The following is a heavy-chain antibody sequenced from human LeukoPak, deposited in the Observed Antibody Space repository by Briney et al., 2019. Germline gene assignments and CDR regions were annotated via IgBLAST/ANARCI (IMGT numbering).Heavy chain of an antibody. D-gene: IGHD3-10*01. CDR2: ISSSSSTI. Sequence: GGSLRLSCAASKFTFSDYGMNRVRQAPGEGLEWVSYISSSSSTIYYADSVKGRFTISRDNAKNSLYLQMNSLRAEDTAVYYCARDPTYGSGSYFDYWGQGTLVTVSS. V-gene: IGHV3-48*04. CDR3: ARDPTYGSGSYFDY. J-gene: IGHJ4*02. CDR1: KFTFSDYG.